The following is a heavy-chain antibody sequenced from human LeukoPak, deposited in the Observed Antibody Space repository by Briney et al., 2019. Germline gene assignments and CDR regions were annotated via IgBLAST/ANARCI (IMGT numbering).Heavy chain of an antibody. J-gene: IGHJ5*02. CDR2: INPNSGGT. CDR3: ARDHSWVRAQDP. D-gene: IGHD3-10*01. Sequence: GPSVKVSCKASGYTFTGYYMHWVRQAPGQGLEGMGWINPNSGGTNYAQKFQGRVTMTRDTSISTAYMELSRLRSDDTAVYYCARDHSWVRAQDPWGQGTLVTVSS. CDR1: GYTFTGYY. V-gene: IGHV1-2*02.